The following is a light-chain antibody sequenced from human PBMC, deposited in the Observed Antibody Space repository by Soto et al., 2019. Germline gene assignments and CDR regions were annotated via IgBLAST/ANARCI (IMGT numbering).Light chain of an antibody. J-gene: IGKJ5*01. CDR2: DAS. CDR3: QQRSNWPLIT. Sequence: EIVLTQSPATLSLSPGERATLSCMASQSVSSYLAWYQQKPGQAPRLLIYDASNRASGIPARFSGSGPGTDFTLTISSLEPEDFAVYYCQQRSNWPLITFGQGTRLEIK. V-gene: IGKV3-11*01. CDR1: QSVSSY.